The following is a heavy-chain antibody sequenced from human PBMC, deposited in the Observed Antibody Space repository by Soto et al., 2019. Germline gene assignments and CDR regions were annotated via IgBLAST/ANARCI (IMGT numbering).Heavy chain of an antibody. J-gene: IGHJ6*02. CDR3: ARSGGLLSPLSYYYGMDV. CDR1: GGTFSSYA. D-gene: IGHD2-8*02. Sequence: SVKVFCKASGGTFSSYAISWVRQAPGQGLEWMGGIIPIFGTANYAQKFQGRVTITADKSTSTAYMELSSLRSEDTAVYYCARSGGLLSPLSYYYGMDVWGQGTTVTVSS. CDR2: IIPIFGTA. V-gene: IGHV1-69*06.